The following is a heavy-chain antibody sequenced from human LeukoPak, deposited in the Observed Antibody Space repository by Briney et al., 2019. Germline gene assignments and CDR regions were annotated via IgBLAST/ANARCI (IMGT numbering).Heavy chain of an antibody. D-gene: IGHD3-22*01. V-gene: IGHV4-34*01. CDR1: GGSFSGYY. CDR2: INHSGST. Sequence: SETLSLTCAVYGGSFSGYYWSWIRQPPGKGLEWIGEINHSGSTNYNPSLKSRVTISVDTSKNQFSLKLSSVTAADTAVYYCARGRMIVVADAYYFDYWGQGTLVTVSS. J-gene: IGHJ4*02. CDR3: ARGRMIVVADAYYFDY.